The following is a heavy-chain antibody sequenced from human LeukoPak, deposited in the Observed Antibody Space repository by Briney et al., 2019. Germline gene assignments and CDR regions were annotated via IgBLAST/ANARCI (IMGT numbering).Heavy chain of an antibody. CDR2: IYHSGST. V-gene: IGHV4-30-2*01. J-gene: IGHJ5*02. Sequence: PSQTLSLTCAVSGGSISSGGYSWSWIRQPPGKGLEWIGYIYHSGSTYYNPSLKSRVTISVDRSKNQSSLKLSSVTAADTAVYYCARGGMTTIPADLNWFDPWGQGTLVTVSS. CDR1: GGSISSGGYS. D-gene: IGHD5-24*01. CDR3: ARGGMTTIPADLNWFDP.